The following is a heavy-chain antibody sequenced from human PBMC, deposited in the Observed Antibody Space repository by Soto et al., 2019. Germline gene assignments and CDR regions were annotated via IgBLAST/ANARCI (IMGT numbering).Heavy chain of an antibody. CDR1: GFTFSSYA. J-gene: IGHJ3*02. CDR2: ISGSGGST. D-gene: IGHD5-12*01. Sequence: EVQLLESGGGLVQPGGSLSLSCAASGFTFSSYAMSWVRQAPGKGLEWVSAISGSGGSTYYADSVKGRFTISRDNSKNTLYLQMNSLRAEDTAVYYCAKGLIEYSGYETIFDIWGQGTMVTVSS. V-gene: IGHV3-23*01. CDR3: AKGLIEYSGYETIFDI.